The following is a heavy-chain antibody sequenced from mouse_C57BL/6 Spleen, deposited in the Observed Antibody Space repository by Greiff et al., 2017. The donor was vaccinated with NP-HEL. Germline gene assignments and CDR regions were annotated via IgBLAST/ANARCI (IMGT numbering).Heavy chain of an antibody. D-gene: IGHD1-1*01. CDR1: GYTFTSYW. CDR3: ARNYDGRSYFDY. V-gene: IGHV1-53*01. J-gene: IGHJ2*01. CDR2: INPRNGGT. Sequence: VKLLESGTELVKPGASVKLSCKASGYTFTSYWMPWVKQRPGQGLEWIGNINPRNGGTNYNEKFKSKATLTVDKSSSTAYMQLSSLTSEDSAVYYCARNYDGRSYFDYWGQGTTLTVSS.